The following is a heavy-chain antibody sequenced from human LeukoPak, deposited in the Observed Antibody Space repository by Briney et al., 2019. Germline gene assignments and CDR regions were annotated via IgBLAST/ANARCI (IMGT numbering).Heavy chain of an antibody. CDR3: ARESLLTYYYDSSGYYHFDY. CDR1: GGSISSYY. J-gene: IGHJ4*02. Sequence: SETLSLTCTVSGGSISSYYWSWIRQPPGKGLEWIGYIYYSGSTNYNPSLKSRVTISVDTSKNQFSLKLSSVTAADTAVYYCARESLLTYYYDSSGYYHFDYWGQGTLVTVSS. CDR2: IYYSGST. V-gene: IGHV4-59*01. D-gene: IGHD3-22*01.